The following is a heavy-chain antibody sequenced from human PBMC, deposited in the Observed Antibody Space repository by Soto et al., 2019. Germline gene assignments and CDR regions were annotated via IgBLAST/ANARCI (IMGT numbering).Heavy chain of an antibody. CDR3: ARESDIVVVTAIRSPHDAFDI. CDR1: GGSVSSGSYY. J-gene: IGHJ3*02. D-gene: IGHD2-21*02. Sequence: SETLSLTCTVSGGSVSSGSYYWSWIRQPPGKGLEWIGYIYYSGSTYYNPSLKSRVTISVDTSKNQFSLKLSSVTAADTAVYYCARESDIVVVTAIRSPHDAFDIWGQGTMVTVSS. V-gene: IGHV4-30-4*08. CDR2: IYYSGST.